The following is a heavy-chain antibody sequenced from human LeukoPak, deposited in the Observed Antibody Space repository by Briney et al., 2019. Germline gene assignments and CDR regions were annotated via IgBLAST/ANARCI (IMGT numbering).Heavy chain of an antibody. V-gene: IGHV3-7*01. CDR2: IKQDGSEK. J-gene: IGHJ4*02. Sequence: GGSLRLSCAASGFTFSSYWMSWVRQAPGKGLEWVANIKQDGSEKYYVDSVKGRFTISRDNAKNSLYLQMNSLRAEDTAVYYCAREVLSHTLRYFDYWGQGTLVTVSS. D-gene: IGHD3-9*01. CDR1: GFTFSSYW. CDR3: AREVLSHTLRYFDY.